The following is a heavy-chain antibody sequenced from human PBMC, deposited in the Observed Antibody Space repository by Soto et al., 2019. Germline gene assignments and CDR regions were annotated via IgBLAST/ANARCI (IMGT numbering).Heavy chain of an antibody. CDR1: GFTFSTYA. J-gene: IGHJ6*02. Sequence: EVQLLESGGGLVQPGGSLRLSCAASGFTFSTYAITWVRQAPGKGLEWVSAISVSGDSTYYTDSVKGRFTIFRDNSKNTLYLQMNSLGAEDTAVYYCAKALYDFWSGFSYGSDVWGQGTTVTVSS. CDR3: AKALYDFWSGFSYGSDV. V-gene: IGHV3-23*01. CDR2: ISVSGDST. D-gene: IGHD3-3*01.